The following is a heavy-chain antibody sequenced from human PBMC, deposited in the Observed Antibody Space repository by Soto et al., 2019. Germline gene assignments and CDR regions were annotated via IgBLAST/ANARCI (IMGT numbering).Heavy chain of an antibody. V-gene: IGHV4-34*01. CDR2: INHSGST. D-gene: IGHD2-15*01. CDR3: ARGRYCSGGSCYSGFFSYYYYGMDV. Sequence: SETLSLTCAVYGGSFSGYYWSWIRQPPGKRLEWIGEINHSGSTNYNPSLKSRVTISVDTSKNQFSLKLSSVTAADTAVYYCARGRYCSGGSCYSGFFSYYYYGMDVWGQGTTVTVSS. CDR1: GGSFSGYY. J-gene: IGHJ6*02.